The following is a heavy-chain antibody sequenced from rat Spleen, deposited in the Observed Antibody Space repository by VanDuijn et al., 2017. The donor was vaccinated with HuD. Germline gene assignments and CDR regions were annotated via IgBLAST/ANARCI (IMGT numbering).Heavy chain of an antibody. CDR2: ISPSGGST. CDR3: ATSPYYWYFDF. D-gene: IGHD3-8*01. V-gene: IGHV5-19*01. CDR1: GFTFSNYG. Sequence: EVQLVESGGGLVQPGRSLKLSCAASGFTFSNYGMHWIRQAPTKGLEWVASISPSGGSTYYRDSVKGRFIISRDIAKSTLYLLMDSLRSEDTATYYCATSPYYWYFDFWGPGTMVTVSS. J-gene: IGHJ1*01.